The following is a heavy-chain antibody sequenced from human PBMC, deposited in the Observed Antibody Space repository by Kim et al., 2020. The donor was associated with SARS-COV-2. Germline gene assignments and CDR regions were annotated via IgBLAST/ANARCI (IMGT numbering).Heavy chain of an antibody. J-gene: IGHJ4*02. V-gene: IGHV4-39*01. CDR3: ARPYTSGTYDN. D-gene: IGHD6-19*01. CDR2: SP. Sequence: SPYYNPPLRSRVAISVDTSKNQFSLKLTSVTAADTAVYYCARPYTSGTYDNWGQGTLVIVSS.